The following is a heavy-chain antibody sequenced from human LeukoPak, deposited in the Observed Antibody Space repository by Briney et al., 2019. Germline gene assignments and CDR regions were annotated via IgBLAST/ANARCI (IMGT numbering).Heavy chain of an antibody. CDR1: GFAFSSYS. CDR3: ARAWVLPKFDI. D-gene: IGHD3-22*01. Sequence: GGSLRLSCAASGFAFSSYSMNWVRQAPGKGLGWVSSISSSSSYIYYADSVKGRFTISRDNAKNSLYLQMNSLRAEDTAVYYCARAWVLPKFDIWGQGTMVTVSS. V-gene: IGHV3-21*01. CDR2: ISSSSSYI. J-gene: IGHJ3*02.